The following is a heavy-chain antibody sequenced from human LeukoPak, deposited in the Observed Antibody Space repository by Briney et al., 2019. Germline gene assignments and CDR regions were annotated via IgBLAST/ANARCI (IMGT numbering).Heavy chain of an antibody. J-gene: IGHJ4*02. CDR1: GYTFTSYY. V-gene: IGHV1-2*02. Sequence: ASVKVSCKASGYTFTSYYMHWVRQAPGQGLEWMGWINPNSGGTNYAQKFQGRVTMTRDTSISTAYMELSRLRSDDTAVYYCARDAGGYSAYDFGHWGQGTLVTVSS. CDR3: ARDAGGYSAYDFGH. D-gene: IGHD5-12*01. CDR2: INPNSGGT.